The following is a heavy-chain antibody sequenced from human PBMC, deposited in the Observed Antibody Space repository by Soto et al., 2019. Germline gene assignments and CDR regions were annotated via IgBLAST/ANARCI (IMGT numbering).Heavy chain of an antibody. CDR3: ATGMKDASNRPSFDS. V-gene: IGHV3-11*01. CDR2: ILSLESHK. Sequence: GGSLRLSCSGSGFNFSDYYMNWIRQTPVKGLEWVSSILSLESHKYYAASVMGRFSISRDNAKKSLFLQMNNLRAEDTGIYFCATGMKDASNRPSFDSWGQGTTVTVYS. CDR1: GFNFSDYY. J-gene: IGHJ4*02. D-gene: IGHD3-16*01.